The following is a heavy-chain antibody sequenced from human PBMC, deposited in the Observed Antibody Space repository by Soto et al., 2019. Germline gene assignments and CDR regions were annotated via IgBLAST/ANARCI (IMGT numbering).Heavy chain of an antibody. CDR1: GGSINNANYF. CDR2: IYYSGST. Sequence: QVRLEESGPGLVEPSQTLSLICTVSGGSINNANYFWNWIRHHPDNGLEWIGYIYYSGSTRYNPSLKTRVTMSIDTSKNQFSLRLNSVTAADTAVYFCVRDGDYGGARGGMDVWGRGTTVTVSS. V-gene: IGHV4-31*03. D-gene: IGHD4-17*01. J-gene: IGHJ6*02. CDR3: VRDGDYGGARGGMDV.